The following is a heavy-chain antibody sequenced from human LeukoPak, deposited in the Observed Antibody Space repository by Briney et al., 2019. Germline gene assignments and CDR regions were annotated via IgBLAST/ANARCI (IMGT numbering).Heavy chain of an antibody. CDR1: GFTFSSYS. CDR2: ISSSSSYI. Sequence: GGSLRLSCAASGFTFSSYSMNWVRQAPGKGLEWVSSISSSSSYIYYADSVKGRFTISRDNAKNSLYLQMNSLRAEDTAVYYCARVSATYCGGDCYSWFDYWGQGTLVTVSS. V-gene: IGHV3-21*01. D-gene: IGHD2-21*02. J-gene: IGHJ4*02. CDR3: ARVSATYCGGDCYSWFDY.